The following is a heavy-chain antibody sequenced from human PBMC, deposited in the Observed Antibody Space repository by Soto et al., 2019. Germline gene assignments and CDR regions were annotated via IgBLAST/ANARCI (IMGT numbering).Heavy chain of an antibody. V-gene: IGHV3-33*01. CDR2: IWKDGNNK. CDR1: GFTVSNYG. D-gene: IGHD5-12*01. J-gene: IGHJ3*02. Sequence: QVQLVESGGGVVQPGQSLRLSCAASGFTVSNYGMHWVRQAPGKGLEWVAVIWKDGNNKYYRDSVKGRFTISRDNSKNTLELQMSSLRGEDTAVYYGSRGEAWTDEAFDIWGQGTMGTVSS. CDR3: SRGEAWTDEAFDI.